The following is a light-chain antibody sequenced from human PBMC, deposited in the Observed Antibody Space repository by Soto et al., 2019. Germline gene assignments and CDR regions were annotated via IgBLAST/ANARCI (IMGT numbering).Light chain of an antibody. V-gene: IGLV2-23*01. CDR3: CSYAGSSDV. CDR1: SSDVGSYNL. J-gene: IGLJ1*01. CDR2: EGS. Sequence: SALTQPASVSGSPGQSITISCTGTSSDVGSYNLVSWYQQHPGKAPKLMIYEGSKRPSGVSNRFSGSKSGNTASLTISGLQAEDEADYYCCSYAGSSDVVGTGTKLTVL.